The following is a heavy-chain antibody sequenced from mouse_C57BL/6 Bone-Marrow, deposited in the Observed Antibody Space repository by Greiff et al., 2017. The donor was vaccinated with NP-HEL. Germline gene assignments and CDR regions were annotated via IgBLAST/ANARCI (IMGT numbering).Heavy chain of an antibody. CDR1: GYTFTSYW. J-gene: IGHJ3*01. D-gene: IGHD2-3*01. CDR2: IHPKSGST. Sequence: VQLQQPGAELVNPGASVKLSCKASGYTFTSYWMHWVKQRPGQGLEWIGMIHPKSGSTKYNEKFKSKATLTADKSSSTAYMQLSRLTSEDSAVYYCARRDGYYGLPCAYWGQGTLVTVSA. CDR3: ARRDGYYGLPCAY. V-gene: IGHV1-64*01.